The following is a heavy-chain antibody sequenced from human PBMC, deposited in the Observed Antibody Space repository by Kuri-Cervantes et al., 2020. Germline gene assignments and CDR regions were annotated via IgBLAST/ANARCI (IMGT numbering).Heavy chain of an antibody. V-gene: IGHV1-2*02. CDR2: INPNSGGT. CDR1: GYTFTGYY. CDR3: ARDPSVTGTTVFFMDV. J-gene: IGHJ6*02. Sequence: ASVKVSCKASGYTFTGYYMHWLRQAPGQGLEWMGWINPNSGGTNYEQKFQGRVTMTRDPSISTAYMELSRLRSDDTAVYYCARDPSVTGTTVFFMDVWGQGTTVTVSS. D-gene: IGHD1-7*01.